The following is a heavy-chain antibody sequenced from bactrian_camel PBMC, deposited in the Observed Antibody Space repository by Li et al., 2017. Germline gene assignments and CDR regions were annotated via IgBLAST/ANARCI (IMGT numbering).Heavy chain of an antibody. J-gene: IGHJ4*01. V-gene: IGHV3S40*01. D-gene: IGHD7*01. CDR2: INGGGDMT. CDR1: GFTFSSYG. CDR3: AADRRVPICSWHWRSDYNY. Sequence: VQLVESGGGLVQPGGSLRLSCAAFGFTFSSYGMTWVRQAPGKGLEWVSVINGGGDMTYYTDSVKGRFTISRDNAKNTLYLQMNALRPEDTAMYYCAADRRVPICSWHWRSDYNYYGQGTQVTVS.